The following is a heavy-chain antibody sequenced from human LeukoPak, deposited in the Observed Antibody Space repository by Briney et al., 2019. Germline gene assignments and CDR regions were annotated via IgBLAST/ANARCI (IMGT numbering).Heavy chain of an antibody. CDR1: GGSISSSSYY. Sequence: SETLSLTCTVSGGSISSSSYYWGWIRQPPGKGLEWIGSIYYSGSTYYNSSLKSRVIILIDTAKNHFSLNLNSVTAADTAVYYCARSDGYGLVGIWGQGTMVTVSS. CDR3: ARSDGYGLVGI. V-gene: IGHV4-39*07. CDR2: IYYSGST. J-gene: IGHJ3*02. D-gene: IGHD3-10*01.